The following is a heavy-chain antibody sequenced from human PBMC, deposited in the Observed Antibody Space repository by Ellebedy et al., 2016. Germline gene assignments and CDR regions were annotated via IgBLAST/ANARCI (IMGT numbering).Heavy chain of an antibody. CDR2: IYYSGTT. Sequence: SETLSLTXTVSGDSISSGDKYWSWVRQSPGKGLEWIGHIYYSGTTDYNPSLKSRATISVDTSKNQLSLKLTSVTPADTAVYYCARELGEGWFGVTHYFYGMDGWGQGTTVTVSS. CDR1: GDSISSGDKY. CDR3: ARELGEGWFGVTHYFYGMDG. V-gene: IGHV4-30-4*01. J-gene: IGHJ6*02. D-gene: IGHD3-10*01.